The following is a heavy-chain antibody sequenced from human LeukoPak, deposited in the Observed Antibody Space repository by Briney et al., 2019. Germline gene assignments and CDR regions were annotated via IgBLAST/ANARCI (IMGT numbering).Heavy chain of an antibody. CDR3: AREKIYYMDV. Sequence: GGSLRLSCAASGFTFNRYGMSWVRQAPGKGREWVSAISGSGDRIYYADSVKGRFTISRNNSKNTLYLQINSLRAEDTAVYYCAREKIYYMDVWGKRTTVTISS. V-gene: IGHV3-23*01. J-gene: IGHJ6*03. CDR1: GFTFNRYG. CDR2: ISGSGDRI.